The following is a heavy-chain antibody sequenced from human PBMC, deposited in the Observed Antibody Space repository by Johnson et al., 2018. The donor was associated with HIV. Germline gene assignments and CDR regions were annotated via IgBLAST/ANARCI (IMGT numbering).Heavy chain of an antibody. D-gene: IGHD4-23*01. J-gene: IGHJ3*02. CDR1: GFTFSTYG. Sequence: QVQLVESGGGVVQPGRSLRLSCAASGFTFSTYGMHWVRQAPGKVLEWVSVLFSGGSNKYYAESVKGRFTISIDNSKNTMYLQMNSLRTEDTAVYYCANLGDYGGNNGFDIWGQGTMVTVSS. CDR2: LFSGGSNK. V-gene: IGHV3-NL1*01. CDR3: ANLGDYGGNNGFDI.